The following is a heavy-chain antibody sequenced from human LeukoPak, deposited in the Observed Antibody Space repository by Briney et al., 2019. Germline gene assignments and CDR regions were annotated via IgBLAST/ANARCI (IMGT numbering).Heavy chain of an antibody. V-gene: IGHV3-66*01. CDR2: IYSGGST. CDR1: GFTFSSFT. CDR3: ARGRPIRGAYYFDY. J-gene: IGHJ4*02. Sequence: GGSLRLSCAASGFTFSSFTMTWVRQAPGKGLEWVSVIYSGGSTYYADSVKGRFTISRDNSKNTLYLQMNSLRAEDTAVYYCARGRPIRGAYYFDYWGQGTLVTVSS. D-gene: IGHD3-3*02.